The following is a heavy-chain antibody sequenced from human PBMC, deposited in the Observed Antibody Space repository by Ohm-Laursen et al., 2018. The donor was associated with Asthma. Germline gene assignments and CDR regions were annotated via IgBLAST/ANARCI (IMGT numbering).Heavy chain of an antibody. Sequence: ASVKVSCKASGYTFSSHNINWVRQAPGQGPEWLGWIHTITGNPTYVQGFPGRIVFSLDTSVSTAYRQISSLQAEDSAVYYCARVRTRGLDAFDLWGQGTLVTVSS. CDR1: GYTFSSHN. D-gene: IGHD3-10*01. CDR2: IHTITGNP. CDR3: ARVRTRGLDAFDL. J-gene: IGHJ3*01. V-gene: IGHV7-4-1*02.